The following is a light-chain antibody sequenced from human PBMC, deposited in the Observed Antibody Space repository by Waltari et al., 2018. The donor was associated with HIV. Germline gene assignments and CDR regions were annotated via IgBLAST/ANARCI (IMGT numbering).Light chain of an antibody. J-gene: IGLJ2*01. CDR1: SDDIGGSNL. V-gene: IGLV2-23*02. CDR2: DVD. Sequence: QSALTQPASVSGPPGQSITIPCTGTSDDIGGSNLVYWYQHHPGKAPRPIIFDVDNRPSGISDRFSGSKSGYTASLTISGLRTEDEADYFCCSKSTIYFGVLFGGGTTLTVL. CDR3: CSKSTIYFGVL.